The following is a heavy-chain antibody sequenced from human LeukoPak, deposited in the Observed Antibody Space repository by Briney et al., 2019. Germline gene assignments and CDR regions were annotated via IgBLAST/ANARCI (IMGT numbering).Heavy chain of an antibody. Sequence: PGGSLRLSCAASGFTFDDYGMNWVRQPPGKGLEWIGEINHSGSTNYNPSLKSRVPISVDTSKNQFSLKLSSVTAADTAVYYCARGRRTYYYDSSGYYPPDYWGQGTLVTVSS. V-gene: IGHV4-34*01. CDR2: INHSGST. J-gene: IGHJ4*02. CDR3: ARGRRTYYYDSSGYYPPDY. CDR1: GFTFDDYG. D-gene: IGHD3-22*01.